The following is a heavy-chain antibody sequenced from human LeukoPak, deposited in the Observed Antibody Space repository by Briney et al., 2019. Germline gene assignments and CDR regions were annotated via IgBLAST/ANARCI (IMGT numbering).Heavy chain of an antibody. J-gene: IGHJ6*03. Sequence: GGSLRLSCAASGFTFSSYNMNWVRQAPGKGPEWVSSITSSSSYIYYADSVKGRFTISRDNAKDSLYLQMDSLRVEDTAVYYCARDPYSGSYGPYYYYYMDVWGEGTTVTISS. CDR3: ARDPYSGSYGPYYYYYMDV. V-gene: IGHV3-21*06. CDR2: ITSSSSYI. D-gene: IGHD1-26*01. CDR1: GFTFSSYN.